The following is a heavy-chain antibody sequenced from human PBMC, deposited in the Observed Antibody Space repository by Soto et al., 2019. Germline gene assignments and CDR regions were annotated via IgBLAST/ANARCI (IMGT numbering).Heavy chain of an antibody. V-gene: IGHV5-51*01. CDR2: IYPGDSDT. J-gene: IGHJ6*02. Sequence: GASLKISCKGSGDSFTSYWIGWVRQMPGKGLEWMGIIYPGDSDTRYSPAFQGQVTISADKSISTAYLQWSSLKASDTAMYYCAMGAYSSSWSYYHGMDVWGQGTTVTVSS. CDR3: AMGAYSSSWSYYHGMDV. CDR1: GDSFTSYW. D-gene: IGHD6-13*01.